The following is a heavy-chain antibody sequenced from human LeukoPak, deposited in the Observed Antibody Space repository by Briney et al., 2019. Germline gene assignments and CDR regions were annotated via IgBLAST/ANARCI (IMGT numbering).Heavy chain of an antibody. J-gene: IGHJ4*02. Sequence: GRSLRLSCAASGFTVSNNYMSWVRQAPGKGLEWVSVIYSGDNTYYVESVKGRFTISRDNSKNTLFLQMNRLRAEDTAVYYCAGRRVLDASFDYWGQGTLVTVSS. D-gene: IGHD3-16*01. CDR2: IYSGDNT. CDR1: GFTVSNNY. CDR3: AGRRVLDASFDY. V-gene: IGHV3-66*02.